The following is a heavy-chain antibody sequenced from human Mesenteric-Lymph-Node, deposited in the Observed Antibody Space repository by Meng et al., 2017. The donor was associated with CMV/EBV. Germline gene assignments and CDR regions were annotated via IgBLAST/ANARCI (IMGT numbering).Heavy chain of an antibody. J-gene: IGHJ4*02. D-gene: IGHD6-13*01. Sequence: SGFTFRGHYMSWSRQAAGKGLGWVSYISSSGGTRYYADSVKGRFTISRDNAKNSLYLQMNSLRAEDTAVYYCAKASQPGIAEYNFDYWGQGTLVTVSS. CDR2: ISSSGGTR. CDR1: GFTFRGHY. V-gene: IGHV3-11*04. CDR3: AKASQPGIAEYNFDY.